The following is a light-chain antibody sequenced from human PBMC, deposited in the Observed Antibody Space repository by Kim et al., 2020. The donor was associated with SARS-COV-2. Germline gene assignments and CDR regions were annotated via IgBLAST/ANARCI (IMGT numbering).Light chain of an antibody. J-gene: IGLJ3*02. CDR3: QSYDSSLSGWV. CDR2: GNN. Sequence: RVTISCTGSSSNIGAGFAVHWYQQLPGTAPKLLIYGNNNRPSGVPDRFSGSKSGTSASLAIAGLQAEDEADYYCQSYDSSLSGWVFGGGTKLTVL. CDR1: SSNIGAGFA. V-gene: IGLV1-40*01.